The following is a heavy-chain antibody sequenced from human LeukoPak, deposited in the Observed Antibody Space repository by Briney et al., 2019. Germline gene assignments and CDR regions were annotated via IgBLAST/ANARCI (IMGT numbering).Heavy chain of an antibody. CDR2: ISYDGSNK. J-gene: IGHJ4*02. Sequence: GGSLRLSCAASGFTFSSYAMHWVRRAPGKGLEWVAVISYDGSNKYYADSVKGRFTISRDNSKNTLYLQMNSLRAEDTAVYYCARDPYSSSSGLDYWGQGTLVTVSS. CDR1: GFTFSSYA. D-gene: IGHD6-6*01. CDR3: ARDPYSSSSGLDY. V-gene: IGHV3-30-3*01.